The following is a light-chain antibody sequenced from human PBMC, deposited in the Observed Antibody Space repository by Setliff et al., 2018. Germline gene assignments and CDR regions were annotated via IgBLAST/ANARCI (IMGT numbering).Light chain of an antibody. J-gene: IGLJ2*01. V-gene: IGLV1-44*01. Sequence: QSVLTQPPSVSGAPGQRVTISCTGSSSNIGAGYDVNWYQQLPGTAPKLLIYRNNQRPSGVPDRFSGSKSGTSASLAISGLQSEDEADYYCAAWDDSLNGPVFGGGTK. CDR1: SSNIGAGYD. CDR2: RNN. CDR3: AAWDDSLNGPV.